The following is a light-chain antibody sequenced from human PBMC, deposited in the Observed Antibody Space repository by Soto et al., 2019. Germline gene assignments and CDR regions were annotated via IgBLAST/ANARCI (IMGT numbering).Light chain of an antibody. J-gene: IGKJ4*01. V-gene: IGKV1-12*01. CDR1: QDINSW. Sequence: DIQMTQSPSSVSASVGDRVTITCRASQDINSWLTWYQQKPAKAPKVLIYIASRLQSGVPSRFSGRGSGTDFSLTISNLQPEDFATYFCQQSKTFPLTFGGGTKVDIK. CDR2: IAS. CDR3: QQSKTFPLT.